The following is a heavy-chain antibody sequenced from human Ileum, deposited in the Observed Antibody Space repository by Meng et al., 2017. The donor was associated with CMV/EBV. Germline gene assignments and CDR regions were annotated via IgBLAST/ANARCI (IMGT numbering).Heavy chain of an antibody. J-gene: IGHJ4*02. CDR2: IIPIFGTA. CDR3: ARRGGSYFWDY. CDR1: GGTLSRYI. Sequence: SVKVSCKASGGTLSRYIISWVRQAPGQGLEWMGGIIPIFGTANYAQKFQGRVTITTDESTSTAYMELSSLRSEDAAVYYCARRGGSYFWDYWGQGTLVTVSS. D-gene: IGHD1-26*01. V-gene: IGHV1-69*05.